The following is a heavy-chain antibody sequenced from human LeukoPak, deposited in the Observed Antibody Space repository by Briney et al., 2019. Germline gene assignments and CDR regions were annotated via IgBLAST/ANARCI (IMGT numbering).Heavy chain of an antibody. CDR1: GFTFSSYE. CDR2: IGTAGDT. CDR3: ARSNFAMEAFDI. Sequence: GGSLRLSCAASGFTFSSYEMNWVRQATGKGLEWVSAIGTAGDTYYPGSVKGRFTISRENAKNSLYLQMNSLRAGDTAVYYCARSNFAMEAFDIWGQGTMVTVSS. V-gene: IGHV3-13*01. J-gene: IGHJ3*02. D-gene: IGHD1-7*01.